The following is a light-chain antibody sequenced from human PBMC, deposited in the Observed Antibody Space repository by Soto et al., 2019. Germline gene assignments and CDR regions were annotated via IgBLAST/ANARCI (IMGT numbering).Light chain of an antibody. CDR3: SSFTTSYFYV. CDR1: GSDIGAYNY. J-gene: IGLJ1*01. Sequence: QSVLTQPASVSGSPGQSITISCTGSGSDIGAYNYVSWYQQHPGKAPKLLIHGVTRRPSGVSSRFSASKSVYTASLTISGLQAEDEANYYCSSFTTSYFYVFGPGTKVTVL. CDR2: GVT. V-gene: IGLV2-14*01.